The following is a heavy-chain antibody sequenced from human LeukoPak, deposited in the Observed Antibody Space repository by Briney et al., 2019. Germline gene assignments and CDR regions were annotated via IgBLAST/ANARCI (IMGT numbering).Heavy chain of an antibody. V-gene: IGHV1-8*02. CDR3: ARGPSGSYFGYRRGD. CDR2: MSPNTGNT. Sequence: ASVKVSCKASGYTFTSYAMNWVRQAPGQGLEWMGWMSPNTGNTGYAQKFQGRVTMTRDTSISTAYMELSSLRSEDTAIYYCARGPSGSYFGYRRGDWGQGTLVIVSS. CDR1: GYTFTSYA. D-gene: IGHD3-10*01. J-gene: IGHJ4*02.